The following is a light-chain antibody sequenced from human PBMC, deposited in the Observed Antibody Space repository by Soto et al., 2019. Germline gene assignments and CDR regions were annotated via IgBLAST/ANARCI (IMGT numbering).Light chain of an antibody. V-gene: IGKV3-20*01. Sequence: ETVLTQSPGTLSLSPGERATLSCRASQSVSSRYLAWYQQKPGQAPRLLIYGASSRATGIPDRFSGSGSGTEFTLTISRLEPEEFAVYYCQQYITSPPMYTFGQGTKLEIK. J-gene: IGKJ2*01. CDR1: QSVSSRY. CDR2: GAS. CDR3: QQYITSPPMYT.